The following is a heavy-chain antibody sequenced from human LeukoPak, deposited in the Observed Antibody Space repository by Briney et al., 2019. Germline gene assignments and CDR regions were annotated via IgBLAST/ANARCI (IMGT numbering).Heavy chain of an antibody. V-gene: IGHV3-23*01. Sequence: GGSLRLSCAASGFTFSSYAMSWVRQAPGKGLEWVSAISGCGGSTYYADSVKGRFTISRDNSKNTLYLQMNSLRAEDTAVYYCANARDYYYDSSGYWDWGQGTLVTVSS. CDR3: ANARDYYYDSSGYWD. CDR2: ISGCGGST. J-gene: IGHJ4*02. CDR1: GFTFSSYA. D-gene: IGHD3-22*01.